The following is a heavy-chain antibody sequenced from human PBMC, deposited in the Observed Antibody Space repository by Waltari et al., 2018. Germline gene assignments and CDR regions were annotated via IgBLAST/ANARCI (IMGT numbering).Heavy chain of an antibody. V-gene: IGHV1-46*01. D-gene: IGHD3-22*01. CDR3: AREGKYGVHSSYWYFDL. J-gene: IGHJ2*01. CDR2: TNPSGGST. CDR1: GYTFTSYY. Sequence: QVQLVQSGAEVKKPGASVKVSCKASGYTFTSYYMHWVRQAPGQGLEWMGITNPSGGSTSYAQKFQGRVTMTRDTSTSTVYMELSSLRSEDTAVYYCAREGKYGVHSSYWYFDLWGRGTLVTVSS.